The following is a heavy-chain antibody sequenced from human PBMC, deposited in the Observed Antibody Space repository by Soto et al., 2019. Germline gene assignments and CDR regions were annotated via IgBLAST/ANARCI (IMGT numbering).Heavy chain of an antibody. Sequence: SETLSLTCTVSGGSISSSSYYWGWIRQPPGKGLEWIGSISYSGSTSYNPSLKSRVTVSVDTSKNQFSLELSSVTAADTAAYYCARLHITMVRGVLYYYYGMDVWGQGTTVTVSS. D-gene: IGHD3-10*01. J-gene: IGHJ6*02. CDR1: GGSISSSSYY. CDR3: ARLHITMVRGVLYYYYGMDV. CDR2: ISYSGST. V-gene: IGHV4-39*01.